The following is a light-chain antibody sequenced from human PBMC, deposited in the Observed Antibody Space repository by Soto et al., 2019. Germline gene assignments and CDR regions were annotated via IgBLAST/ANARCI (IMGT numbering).Light chain of an antibody. V-gene: IGLV1-51*01. CDR2: DNN. Sequence: QSALTQPPSVSAAPGQKVTISCSGGSFNIGDNYVSWYQQLPGTAPKLLIYDNNKRPSGIPDRFSGSKSGTSATLDISGLQTGDEADYYCGSWDTSLSGIIFGGGTKLSVL. J-gene: IGLJ2*01. CDR3: GSWDTSLSGII. CDR1: SFNIGDNY.